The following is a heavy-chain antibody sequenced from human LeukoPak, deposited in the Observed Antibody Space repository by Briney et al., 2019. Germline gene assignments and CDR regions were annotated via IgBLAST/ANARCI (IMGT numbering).Heavy chain of an antibody. V-gene: IGHV3-21*01. CDR2: ISSSSSYT. CDR3: ARVIQTFYYDSSGYYPSASNDF. D-gene: IGHD3-22*01. Sequence: PGGSLRLSCAASGFTFSSYSMNWVRQSPGKGLEGVSSISSSSSYTYYADAVKGRFTISRDTAKNSLYLQMNSPRAEDTAAYYCARVIQTFYYDSSGYYPSASNDFWGQGTLVTVSS. J-gene: IGHJ4*02. CDR1: GFTFSSYS.